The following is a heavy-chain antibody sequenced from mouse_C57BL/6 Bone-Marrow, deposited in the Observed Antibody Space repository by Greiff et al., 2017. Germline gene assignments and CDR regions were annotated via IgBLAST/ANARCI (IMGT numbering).Heavy chain of an antibody. D-gene: IGHD1-1*01. CDR2: IDPANGNT. CDR3: ASSYGSGWYFDV. V-gene: IGHV14-3*01. Sequence: EVQLQQSVPELVRPGASVKLSCTASGFNFKNTYMHWVKQRPGQGLEWIGRIDPANGNTKYAPKFQGKATITADTSSNTAYMELSSLTSEDSAVYYCASSYGSGWYFDVWGRGTAITV. J-gene: IGHJ1*03. CDR1: GFNFKNTY.